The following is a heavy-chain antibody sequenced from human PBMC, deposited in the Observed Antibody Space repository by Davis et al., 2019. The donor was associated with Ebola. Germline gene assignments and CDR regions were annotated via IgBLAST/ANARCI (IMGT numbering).Heavy chain of an antibody. J-gene: IGHJ5*02. CDR2: MNPNSGNT. V-gene: IGHV1-8*03. CDR1: GYTFTSYD. CDR3: AREGTDSNYQPFDP. Sequence: ASVKVSCKASGYTFTSYDINWVRQATGQGLEWMGWMNPNSGNTGYAQKFQGRVTITRNTSISTAYMELSSLRSEDTAVYYCAREGTDSNYQPFDPWGQGTLVTVSS. D-gene: IGHD4-11*01.